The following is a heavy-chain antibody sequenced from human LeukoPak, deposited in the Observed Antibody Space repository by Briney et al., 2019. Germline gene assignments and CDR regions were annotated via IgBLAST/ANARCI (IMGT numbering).Heavy chain of an antibody. J-gene: IGHJ4*02. Sequence: GGSLRLSCSASGFTFNSYAMHWVRQAPGKGLEYVSAINNNGGNTYYADSVKGRFTISRDNSKNTLYLQMRSLRPEDTAVYYCARDATGGGDCFFDYWGQGTLVTVSS. CDR1: GFTFNSYA. CDR3: ARDATGGGDCFFDY. D-gene: IGHD2-21*02. V-gene: IGHV3-64D*09. CDR2: INNNGGNT.